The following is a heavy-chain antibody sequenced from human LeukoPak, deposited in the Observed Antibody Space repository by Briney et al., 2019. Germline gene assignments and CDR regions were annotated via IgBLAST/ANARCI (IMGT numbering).Heavy chain of an antibody. CDR3: AGQNFWSGYVDY. CDR1: GGSFSGYY. V-gene: IGHV4-34*01. D-gene: IGHD3-3*01. CDR2: INHSGST. Sequence: SETLSLTCAVYGGSFSGYYWSWIRQPPGKGLEWIGEINHSGSTNYNPSLKSRVTISVDTSKNQFSLKLSSVTAADTAVYYCAGQNFWSGYVDYWGQGTLVTVSS. J-gene: IGHJ4*02.